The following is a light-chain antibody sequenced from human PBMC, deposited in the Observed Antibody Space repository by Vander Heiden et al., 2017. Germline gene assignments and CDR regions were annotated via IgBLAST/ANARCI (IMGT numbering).Light chain of an antibody. CDR1: LNINSY. V-gene: IGKV1-39*01. CDR3: QQTYTTPRT. CDR2: DTS. Sequence: IQMTQSPSSLSASVGDRVTITCRASLNINSYLNWYQLKPGRAPTRLIYDTSSLQSGVPSRFSGSGSGTDFSLTISSLQPEDSSTYYCQQTYTTPRTFGQGTKVEIK. J-gene: IGKJ1*01.